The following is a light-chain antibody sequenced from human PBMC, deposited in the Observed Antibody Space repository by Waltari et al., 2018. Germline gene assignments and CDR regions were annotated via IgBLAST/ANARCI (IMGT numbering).Light chain of an antibody. CDR2: DVS. V-gene: IGLV2-11*01. Sequence: QSALTQPRPVSGSPGQSATIPCTGTSSDVGGYHYVSCYQRHPGKAPNLVSYDVSKRPSGVPDRFSGSKSGNTASLTISGLQAEDEADYYCCSYAGSYVVFGGGTKLTVL. CDR3: CSYAGSYVV. J-gene: IGLJ2*01. CDR1: SSDVGGYHY.